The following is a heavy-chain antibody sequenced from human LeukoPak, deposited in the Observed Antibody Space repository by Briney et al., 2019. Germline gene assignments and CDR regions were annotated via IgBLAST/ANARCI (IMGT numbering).Heavy chain of an antibody. Sequence: SGGSLRLSCAASGFTFDDYARHWVRQAPGQGLEWVSGLTWNSDYIAYADSVKGRFTISRDNAKNSLYLQMNSLRAEDTALYYCAKARSVVRPYLDYWGQGTLVTVSS. V-gene: IGHV3-9*01. D-gene: IGHD2-15*01. CDR1: GFTFDDYA. CDR3: AKARSVVRPYLDY. CDR2: LTWNSDYI. J-gene: IGHJ4*02.